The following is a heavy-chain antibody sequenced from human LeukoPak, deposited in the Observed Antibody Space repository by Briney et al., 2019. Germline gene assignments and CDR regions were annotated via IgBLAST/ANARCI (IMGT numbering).Heavy chain of an antibody. CDR2: ISYDGSNK. D-gene: IGHD6-19*01. V-gene: IGHV3-30*18. CDR1: GFTFSSYG. CDR3: AKDPHLYSSGWPYYFDY. J-gene: IGHJ4*02. Sequence: PGGSLRLSCAASGFTFSSYGMHWVRQAPGKGLEWVAVISYDGSNKYYADSVKGRSTISRDNSKNTLYLQMNSLRAEDTAVYYCAKDPHLYSSGWPYYFDYWGQGTLVTVSS.